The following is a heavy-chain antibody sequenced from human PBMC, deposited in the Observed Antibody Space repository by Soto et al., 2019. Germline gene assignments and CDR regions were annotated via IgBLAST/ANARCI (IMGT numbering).Heavy chain of an antibody. CDR2: IYWSGDE. J-gene: IGHJ3*01. D-gene: IGHD6-6*01. CDR3: ARGLATLPVFAFDV. V-gene: IGHV2-5*01. Sequence: QMTLKQSGPTLVKPTQTLTLTCSFSGFSLSTSGVGVGWVRQPPGKALELLALIYWSGDEHYRPSLKSRLTITKAPPKNQEVLIMTNMYPVDTATYYCARGLATLPVFAFDVWGQGTTVTFSS. CDR1: GFSLSTSGVG.